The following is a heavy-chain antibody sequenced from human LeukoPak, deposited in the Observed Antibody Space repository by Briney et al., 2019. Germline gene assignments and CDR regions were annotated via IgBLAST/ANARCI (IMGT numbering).Heavy chain of an antibody. Sequence: GGSLRLYCAASGFTFSSYAMSWVRQAPGLGLDWFTTISGNGGNTYYADSVKGRFTISRDNSKNTLYLQINTLRAEDMAVYYCAKVVISWGPTSQDYWGQGTLVTVSS. V-gene: IGHV3-23*01. J-gene: IGHJ4*02. D-gene: IGHD6-13*01. CDR1: GFTFSSYA. CDR3: AKVVISWGPTSQDY. CDR2: ISGNGGNT.